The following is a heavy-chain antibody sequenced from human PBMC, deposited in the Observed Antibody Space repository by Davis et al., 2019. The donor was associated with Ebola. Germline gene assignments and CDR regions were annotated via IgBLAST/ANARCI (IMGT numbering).Heavy chain of an antibody. V-gene: IGHV6-1*01. CDR1: GDSVSSAG. CDR2: TYYKSKWYN. CDR3: ARGWLRTSFDY. Sequence: LRLSCAISGDSVSSAGWNWIRQSPSRGLEWLGRTYYKSKWYNDYAVSVKSRITINPDTSKNQFSLQLKSVTPEDTAVYYCARGWLRTSFDYWGQGTLVTVSS. D-gene: IGHD6-19*01. J-gene: IGHJ4*02.